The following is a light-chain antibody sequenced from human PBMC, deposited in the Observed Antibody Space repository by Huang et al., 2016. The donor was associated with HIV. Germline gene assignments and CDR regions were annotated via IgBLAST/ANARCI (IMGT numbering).Light chain of an antibody. J-gene: IGKJ5*01. V-gene: IGKV1-9*01. CDR3: QQVNSYPIT. Sequence: IQLTQSPSSLSASVGDRVIITCRASQDIGHYLAWFQQKPGKAPKGLIYGASTLQSGVPSRFGGDRSGTFFTLTINSLQPEDFATYYCQQVNSYPITFGQGTRLDIK. CDR1: QDIGHY. CDR2: GAS.